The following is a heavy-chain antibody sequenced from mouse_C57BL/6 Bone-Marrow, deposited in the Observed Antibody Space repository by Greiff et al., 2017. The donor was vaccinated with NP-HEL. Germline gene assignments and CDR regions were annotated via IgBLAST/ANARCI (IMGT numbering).Heavy chain of an antibody. J-gene: IGHJ1*03. CDR3: ARYYGSSKDCDV. CDR1: GYTFTDYY. V-gene: IGHV1-19*01. CDR2: INPYNGGT. Sequence: EVQLQQSGPVLVKPGASVKMSCKASGYTFTDYYMNWVKQSHGKSLEWIGVINPYNGGTSYNQKFKGKATLTVDKSSSTAYMELNSLTSEDSAVYYCARYYGSSKDCDVWGTGTTVTVSS. D-gene: IGHD1-1*01.